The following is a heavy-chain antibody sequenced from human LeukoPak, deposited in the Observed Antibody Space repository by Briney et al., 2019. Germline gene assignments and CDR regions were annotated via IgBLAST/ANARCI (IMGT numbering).Heavy chain of an antibody. CDR3: ARTRGTGDLDY. J-gene: IGHJ4*02. CDR1: GYTFTSYY. V-gene: IGHV1-46*01. CDR2: INPSGGST. D-gene: IGHD1-1*01. Sequence: ASVKVSCKASGYTFTSYYMHWVRQAPGQGLEWMGIINPSGGSTSYAQKFQGRVTMTRDTSTSTVYMELSSLRSADPAVYYCARTRGTGDLDYWCQGTLVTVSS.